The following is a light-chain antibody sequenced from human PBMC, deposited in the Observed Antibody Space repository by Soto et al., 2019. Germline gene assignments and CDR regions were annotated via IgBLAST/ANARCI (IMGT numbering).Light chain of an antibody. CDR1: SSNIGSHT. CDR3: AAWDDTLTAWV. J-gene: IGLJ3*02. CDR2: SNN. V-gene: IGLV1-44*01. Sequence: QSVLTQPPSASGTPGQRVTISCSGSSSNIGSHTVNWYQQLPGTAPKLLIYSNNQRPSGVPDRFSGSKSGTSASLAISGLQSEDEADYHCAAWDDTLTAWVFGGGTKLTVL.